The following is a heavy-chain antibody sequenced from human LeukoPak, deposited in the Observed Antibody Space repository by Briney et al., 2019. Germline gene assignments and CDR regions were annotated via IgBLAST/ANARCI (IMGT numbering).Heavy chain of an antibody. CDR3: AKVVQYTASTGTGLAF. CDR2: IWYDGSFI. V-gene: IGHV3-33*06. Sequence: PGGSLRLSCAASGFNFINFGMHWVRQAPGKGLDWVAVIWYDGSFIYYADSVRGRFIISRDNAKNTLYLQMNSVRAEDTAIYYCAKVVQYTASTGTGLAFWGQGTLVTVSS. D-gene: IGHD6-13*01. CDR1: GFNFINFG. J-gene: IGHJ4*02.